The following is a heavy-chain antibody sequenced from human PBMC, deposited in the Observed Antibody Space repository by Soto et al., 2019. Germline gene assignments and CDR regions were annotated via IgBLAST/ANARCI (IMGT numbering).Heavy chain of an antibody. Sequence: QVQLQQWGAGLLKPSETLSLTCAVYGGSFSGYYWSWIRQPPGKGLEWIGEINHSGSTNYNPSLKSRVTISVDTSKNQFSLQLSSVAAADTAVYYCARGRDYESRWGQGTLVTVSS. J-gene: IGHJ4*02. D-gene: IGHD3-22*01. CDR1: GGSFSGYY. V-gene: IGHV4-34*01. CDR3: ARGRDYESR. CDR2: INHSGST.